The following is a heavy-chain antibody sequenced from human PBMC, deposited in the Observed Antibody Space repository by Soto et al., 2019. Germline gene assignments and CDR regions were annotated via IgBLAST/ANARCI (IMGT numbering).Heavy chain of an antibody. D-gene: IGHD2-2*01. Sequence: SETLSLTCAVSGGSISSSNWWSWVRQPPGKGLEWIGEIYHSGSTNYNPSLKSRVTISVDTSKNQFSLKLSSVTAADTAVHYCARRIRYCRSTSCYAGGYWFDPGAREPWSPSPQ. CDR3: ARRIRYCRSTSCYAGGYWFDP. CDR2: IYHSGST. CDR1: GGSISSSNW. J-gene: IGHJ5*02. V-gene: IGHV4-4*02.